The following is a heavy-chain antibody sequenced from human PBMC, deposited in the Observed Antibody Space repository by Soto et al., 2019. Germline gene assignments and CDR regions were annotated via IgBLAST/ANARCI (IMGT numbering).Heavy chain of an antibody. CDR3: ARGYSSSWYYYYYGMDV. D-gene: IGHD6-13*01. Sequence: TLSRTCAVYVGSVSGYYWSWIRQPPGKGLEWIGEINHSGSTNYNPSLKSRVTISVDTSKNQFSLKLSSVTAADTAVYYCARGYSSSWYYYYYGMDVWGQGTTVTVSS. CDR1: VGSVSGYY. V-gene: IGHV4-34*01. CDR2: INHSGST. J-gene: IGHJ6*02.